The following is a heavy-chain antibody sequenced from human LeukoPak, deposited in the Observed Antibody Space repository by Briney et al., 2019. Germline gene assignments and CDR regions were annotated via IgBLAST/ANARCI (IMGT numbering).Heavy chain of an antibody. J-gene: IGHJ3*02. Sequence: GGSLRLSCAASGFTFSSYGMHWVRQAPGKGLEWVAVISYDGSNKYYADSVKGRFTISRDNSKNTLYLQMNSLRAEDTAVYYCARDDYYDSSGYYYYAFDIWGQGTMVTVSS. CDR1: GFTFSSYG. D-gene: IGHD3-22*01. V-gene: IGHV3-30*03. CDR2: ISYDGSNK. CDR3: ARDDYYDSSGYYYYAFDI.